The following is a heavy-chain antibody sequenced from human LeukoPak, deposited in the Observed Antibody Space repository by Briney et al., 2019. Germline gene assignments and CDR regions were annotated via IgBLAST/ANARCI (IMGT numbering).Heavy chain of an antibody. CDR2: IYYTGTT. Sequence: SETLSLTCSVSGGSISSHYWSWIRQPPGKELEWIGYIYYTGTTNYKPSLKSRVTISVDTSKNQFSLKLSSVTAADMAVYYCAKSVVVATTRLGPFDTWGQGTMVTVSS. V-gene: IGHV4-59*08. CDR3: AKSVVVATTRLGPFDT. J-gene: IGHJ3*02. CDR1: GGSISSHY. D-gene: IGHD3-22*01.